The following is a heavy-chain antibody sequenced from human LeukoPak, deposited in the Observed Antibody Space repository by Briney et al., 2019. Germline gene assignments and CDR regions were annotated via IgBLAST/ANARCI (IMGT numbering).Heavy chain of an antibody. J-gene: IGHJ6*03. CDR3: ATESPVGATHYYYYMDV. V-gene: IGHV1-24*01. CDR2: FDPEDGET. Sequence: ASVKVSCKVSGYTLTELSMHWVRQAPGKGLEWMGGFDPEDGETIYAQKFQGRVTMTEDTSTDTAYMELSSLRSEDTAVYYCATESPVGATHYYYYMDVWGKGTTVTVSS. D-gene: IGHD1-26*01. CDR1: GYTLTELS.